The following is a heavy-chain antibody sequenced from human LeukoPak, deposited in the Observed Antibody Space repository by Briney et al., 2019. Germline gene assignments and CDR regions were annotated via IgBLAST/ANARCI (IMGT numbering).Heavy chain of an antibody. CDR3: ARQGYHWNGNNLYYFDY. Sequence: SETLSLTCAVSGYSINSAYYWGWIRQPPGKGLEWLGSMYHSGSTWYSPSLKSRISISIDTSKSQFSLKLRSVTAADTAIYYCARQGYHWNGNNLYYFDYWRQGTLVTVSS. J-gene: IGHJ4*02. V-gene: IGHV4-38-2*01. CDR2: MYHSGST. D-gene: IGHD1-20*01. CDR1: GYSINSAYY.